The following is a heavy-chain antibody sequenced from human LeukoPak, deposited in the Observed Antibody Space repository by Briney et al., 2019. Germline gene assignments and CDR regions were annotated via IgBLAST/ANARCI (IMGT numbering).Heavy chain of an antibody. V-gene: IGHV4-39*07. D-gene: IGHD4-17*01. CDR2: IYYSGST. CDR3: ARPRRYGDRAYYFDY. CDR1: GGSISSSSYY. J-gene: IGHJ4*02. Sequence: SETLSLTCTVSGGSISSSSYYWGWIRQPPGKGLEWIGSIYYSGSTYYNPSLKSRVTISVDTSKNQFSLKLSSVTAADTAVYYCARPRRYGDRAYYFDYWGQGTLVTVSS.